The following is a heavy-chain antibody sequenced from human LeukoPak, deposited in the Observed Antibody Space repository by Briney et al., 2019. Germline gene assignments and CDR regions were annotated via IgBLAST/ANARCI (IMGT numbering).Heavy chain of an antibody. CDR3: ARDKRVAVAGTYIYYYYMDV. V-gene: IGHV4-4*07. Sequence: SQTLSLTCTVSGGSISSYYWSWLRQPAGKGLEWIGRIYISGSGSTNYNPSLKSRITMSVDTSKNQFSLKLSSVTAADTAVYYCARDKRVAVAGTYIYYYYMDVWGNGTTVTISS. CDR2: IYISGSGST. CDR1: GGSISSYY. D-gene: IGHD6-19*01. J-gene: IGHJ6*03.